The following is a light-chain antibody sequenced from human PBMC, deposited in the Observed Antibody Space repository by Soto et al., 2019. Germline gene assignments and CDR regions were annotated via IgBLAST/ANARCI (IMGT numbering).Light chain of an antibody. V-gene: IGLV2-14*01. CDR2: EGR. Sequence: QSVLTQPASVSGSPGQAITISCTGTSSDIGGYNYVSWYDHHPGKSPRLIIYEGRNRPSGVSIRFSGSKSGPTAFLTISELQAEHEAHYVCSSYSTTSPCVFGTGTKVTAL. J-gene: IGLJ1*01. CDR1: SSDIGGYNY. CDR3: SSYSTTSPCV.